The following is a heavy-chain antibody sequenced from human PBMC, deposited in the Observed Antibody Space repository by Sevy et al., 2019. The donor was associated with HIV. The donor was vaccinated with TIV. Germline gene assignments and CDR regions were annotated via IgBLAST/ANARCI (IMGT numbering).Heavy chain of an antibody. V-gene: IGHV3-53*01. CDR3: ARVPRYDEPYHFDY. CDR2: IYTGGGT. D-gene: IGHD3-3*01. CDR1: GFIVSSHY. Sequence: GGSLRLSCAASGFIVSSHYMAWVRQAPGKGLEWVSSIYTGGGTYYADSVKGRFTISRDNSKNTLYLQMNSLSAEDTAFYYCARVPRYDEPYHFDYWGQGALVTVSS. J-gene: IGHJ4*02.